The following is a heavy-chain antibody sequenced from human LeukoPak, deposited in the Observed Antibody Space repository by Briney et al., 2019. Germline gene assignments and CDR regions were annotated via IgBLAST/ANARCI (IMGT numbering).Heavy chain of an antibody. CDR2: IYSGGST. Sequence: GGSLRLSCAASGFTVSSNYMSWVREAPGKGLEWVSVIYSGGSTYYADSVKGRFTISRDNSKNTLYLQMNSLRAEDTAVYYCARERSSSSWGAFDIWGQGTMVTVSS. CDR1: GFTVSSNY. D-gene: IGHD6-13*01. CDR3: ARERSSSSWGAFDI. V-gene: IGHV3-66*01. J-gene: IGHJ3*02.